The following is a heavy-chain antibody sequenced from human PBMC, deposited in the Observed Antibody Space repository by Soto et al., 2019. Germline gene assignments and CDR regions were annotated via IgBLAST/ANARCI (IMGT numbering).Heavy chain of an antibody. CDR1: GYTFTGYY. D-gene: IGHD1-26*01. Sequence: QVQLVQSGAEVKKPGASVKVSCKASGYTFTGYYMHWVRQAPGQGLEWMGWINSNTGGTNYAQKFQGRVTMTRNTSISTAYMELSSLRSEDTAVYYCARGGMGEWELLSWFDPWGQGTLVTVSS. CDR3: ARGGMGEWELLSWFDP. CDR2: INSNTGGT. J-gene: IGHJ5*02. V-gene: IGHV1-2*02.